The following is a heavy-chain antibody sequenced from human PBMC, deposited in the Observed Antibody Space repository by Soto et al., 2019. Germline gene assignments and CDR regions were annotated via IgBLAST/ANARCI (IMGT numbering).Heavy chain of an antibody. V-gene: IGHV3-21*06. CDR3: ARSTPGNPFDI. CDR2: ISAGGRSI. CDR1: GFSFTSYT. D-gene: IGHD3-10*01. J-gene: IGHJ3*02. Sequence: EVQLVESGGGLVKPGESLRVSCAASGFSFTSYTMNWVRQTPGKGLEWVASISAGGRSIYYADSLKGRSTVSRDNAKSCLYLQMNSLRAEYTAIYYCARSTPGNPFDIWGQGSMVTVSA.